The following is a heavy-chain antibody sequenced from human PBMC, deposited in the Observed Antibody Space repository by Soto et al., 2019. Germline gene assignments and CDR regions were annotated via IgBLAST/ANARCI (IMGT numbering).Heavy chain of an antibody. D-gene: IGHD1-1*01. CDR2: ISYDGSNK. CDR1: GFTFSSYA. Sequence: QVQLVESGGGVVQPGRSLRLSCAASGFTFSSYAMHWVRQAPGKGLEWVAVISYDGSNKYYADSVKGRFTISRDNSKNTLYLQMNSLRAEDTAVYYCARVPNSASVYWGQGTLVTVSS. V-gene: IGHV3-30-3*01. J-gene: IGHJ4*02. CDR3: ARVPNSASVY.